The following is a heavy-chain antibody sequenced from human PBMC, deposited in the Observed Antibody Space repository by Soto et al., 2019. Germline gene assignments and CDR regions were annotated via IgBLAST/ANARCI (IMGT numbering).Heavy chain of an antibody. CDR2: IFHDGNNK. V-gene: IGHV3-30*18. Sequence: QVQLVESGGGVVQPGRSLRLSCAASGFTFSAYAMHWVRQAPGKGLGLVAIIFHDGNNKFYADSVKGRFTVSRDNSKNPLVLQLVSLGAEDTAVYYCAKEVIGPSLSYFDAWGEGTLVTVSS. D-gene: IGHD2-21*01. CDR3: AKEVIGPSLSYFDA. CDR1: GFTFSAYA. J-gene: IGHJ4*02.